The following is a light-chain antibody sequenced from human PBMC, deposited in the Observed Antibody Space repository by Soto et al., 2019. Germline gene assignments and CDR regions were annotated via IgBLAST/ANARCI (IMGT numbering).Light chain of an antibody. CDR1: QSVSSSY. CDR2: GAS. J-gene: IGKJ3*01. Sequence: EIVMTQSPGTLSLSPGEGATLSCRASQSVSSSYLAWYQQKPGQAPGLLIYGASSRATGIPDRFSGSGSGTDFTLTISRLEPEDFAVYYCQQYGSSLLTFGPGTKVDIK. CDR3: QQYGSSLLT. V-gene: IGKV3-20*01.